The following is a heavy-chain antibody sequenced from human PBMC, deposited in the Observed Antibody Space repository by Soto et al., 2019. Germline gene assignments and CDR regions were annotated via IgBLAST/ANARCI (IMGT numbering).Heavy chain of an antibody. CDR1: GGSINSYY. CDR3: ARVIMSSYSRNYPPRYYFDY. J-gene: IGHJ4*02. Sequence: PSETLSLTCTVSGGSINSYYWGRIRQPLGKGLEWIGYISYSGNTNQNPSLQSRVTMSVVTSKDQVSLKVNSVTAADTAIYYRARVIMSSYSRNYPPRYYFDYRGQGTLVTVYS. CDR2: ISYSGNT. D-gene: IGHD1-26*01. V-gene: IGHV4-59*01.